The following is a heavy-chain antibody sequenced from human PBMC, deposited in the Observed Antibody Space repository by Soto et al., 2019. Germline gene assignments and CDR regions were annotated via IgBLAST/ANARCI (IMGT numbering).Heavy chain of an antibody. CDR3: ARQFDSDTSGYYYAY. Sequence: SVKVSCKASGGTFSRNTISWVRQAPGQGLEWMGGIMPIFASANYAQKFQGRVTITADEYTRTVYMELSRLRSEDTAVYYCARQFDSDTSGYYYAYWGQGTLVTVSS. J-gene: IGHJ4*02. CDR1: GGTFSRNT. D-gene: IGHD3-22*01. CDR2: IMPIFASA. V-gene: IGHV1-69*13.